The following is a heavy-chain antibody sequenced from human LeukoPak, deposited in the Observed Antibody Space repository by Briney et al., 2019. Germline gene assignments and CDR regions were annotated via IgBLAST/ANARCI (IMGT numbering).Heavy chain of an antibody. J-gene: IGHJ5*02. CDR3: ARLAPLDP. Sequence: PGGSLRLSCVDSGFSFSDYYMNWVRQAPGKGLEWVSSISSSSSYIYYADSVKGRFTISRDNAKNSLYLQMNSLRAEDTAVYYCARLAPLDPWGQGTLVTVSS. CDR2: ISSSSSYI. V-gene: IGHV3-21*01. CDR1: GFSFSDYY. D-gene: IGHD1-1*01.